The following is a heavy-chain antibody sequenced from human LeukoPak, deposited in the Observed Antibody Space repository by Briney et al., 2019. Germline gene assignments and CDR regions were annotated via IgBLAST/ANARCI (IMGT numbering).Heavy chain of an antibody. D-gene: IGHD3-10*01. Sequence: GGSLRLSCAASGFTFSGYGMHWVRQAPGEGLEWVAFIRYDGTNQYYVDSVKGRFTISRDNDENTLFLQMNSLRAEDTAVYYCAKEGRSYSAGPYYYNYMDVWGKGTKVTISS. CDR3: AKEGRSYSAGPYYYNYMDV. V-gene: IGHV3-30*02. CDR1: GFTFSGYG. CDR2: IRYDGTNQ. J-gene: IGHJ6*03.